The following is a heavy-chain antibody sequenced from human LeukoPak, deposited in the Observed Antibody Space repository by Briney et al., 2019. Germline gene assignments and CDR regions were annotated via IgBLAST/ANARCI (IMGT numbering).Heavy chain of an antibody. CDR1: GGSFSGYY. CDR2: INHSGST. CDR3: ARGPRYYYYYYYMDV. Sequence: SETLSLTCAVDGGSFSGYYWRWISQPPGKGLEWSGEINHSGSTNYNPSLKSRVTISVDTSKNQFSLKLSSVTAADTAVYYCARGPRYYYYYYYMDVWGKGTTVTVSS. V-gene: IGHV4-34*01. J-gene: IGHJ6*03.